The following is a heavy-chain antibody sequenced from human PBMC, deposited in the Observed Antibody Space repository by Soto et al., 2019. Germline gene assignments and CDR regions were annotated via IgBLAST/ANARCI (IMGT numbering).Heavy chain of an antibody. D-gene: IGHD6-6*01. CDR3: ARVVEQLAQRYYYYYGMDV. Sequence: GGSLRLSCAASGFTFSSYWMHWVRQAPGKGLVWVSRINSDGSSTSYADSVKGRFTISRDNAKNTLYLQMNSLRAEDTAVYYCARVVEQLAQRYYYYYGMDVWGQGTTVTVSS. CDR1: GFTFSSYW. J-gene: IGHJ6*02. V-gene: IGHV3-74*01. CDR2: INSDGSST.